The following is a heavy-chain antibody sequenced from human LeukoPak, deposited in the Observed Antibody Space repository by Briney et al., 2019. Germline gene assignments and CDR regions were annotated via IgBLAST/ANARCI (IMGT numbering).Heavy chain of an antibody. CDR1: GGSISSGSYY. V-gene: IGHV4-61*02. J-gene: IGHJ4*02. CDR3: ARETLVTMIVVVISTGYFDY. CDR2: IYTSGST. D-gene: IGHD3-22*01. Sequence: SETLSLTCTVSGGSISSGSYYWSWIRQPAGKGLEWIGRIYTSGSTNYNPSLKSRVTMSVDTSKNQFSLKLSSVTAADTAVYYCARETLVTMIVVVISTGYFDYWGQGTLVTVSS.